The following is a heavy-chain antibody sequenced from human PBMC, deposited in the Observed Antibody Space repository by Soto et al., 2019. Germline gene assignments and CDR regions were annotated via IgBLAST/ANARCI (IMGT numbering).Heavy chain of an antibody. CDR1: GLTFSLYW. Sequence: GGSLRLSCAASGLTFSLYWMHWVRQAPGKGLVWVSRINTDGSTTNYADSVKGRFTVSRDNAKNTLFLEMNSLRAEDTAVYYCAVQDYYYYYAMDVWGQGTTVTVS. J-gene: IGHJ6*02. CDR2: INTDGSTT. CDR3: AVQDYYYYYAMDV. V-gene: IGHV3-74*01.